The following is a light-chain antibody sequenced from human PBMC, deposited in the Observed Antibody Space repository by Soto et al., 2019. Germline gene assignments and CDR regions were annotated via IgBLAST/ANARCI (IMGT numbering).Light chain of an antibody. Sequence: EIVLTQSPGTLSLSPGERATLSCRASQSVSSSYLAWYQQKPGQAPRLLIYGASSRATGIPDRFSGSGSGTDFTLTISRLAPEDVAVYYCQQYCSSEITFGQGTRLEIK. J-gene: IGKJ5*01. CDR1: QSVSSSY. V-gene: IGKV3-20*01. CDR2: GAS. CDR3: QQYCSSEIT.